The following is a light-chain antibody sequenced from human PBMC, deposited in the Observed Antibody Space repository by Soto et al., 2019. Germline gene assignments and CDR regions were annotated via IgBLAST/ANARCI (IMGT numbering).Light chain of an antibody. CDR3: QASYGASLP. CDR1: QRITTN. J-gene: IGKJ3*01. Sequence: DIQVTQSPSSLSASVGDEVTITCRTSQRITTNLHWYQQKPGKAPNLLMYVASNLQSGVPSRFAGIKYGTEFTLTISNFQPEDFALCCCQASYGASLPFGSG. CDR2: VAS. V-gene: IGKV1-39*01.